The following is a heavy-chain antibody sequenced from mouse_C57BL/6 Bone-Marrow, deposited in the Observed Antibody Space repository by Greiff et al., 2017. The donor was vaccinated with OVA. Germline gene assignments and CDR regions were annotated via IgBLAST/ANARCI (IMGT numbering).Heavy chain of an antibody. V-gene: IGHV5-9*01. CDR1: GFTFSSYT. CDR3: ARQDYYGSPLFAC. D-gene: IGHD1-1*01. CDR2: ISGGGGNT. Sequence: EVKLMESGGGLVKPGGSLKLSCAASGFTFSSYTMSWVRQTPEKRLEWVATISGGGGNTYYPDSVKGRFTISRDNAKNSLYLQMSSLRSEDAALYYCARQDYYGSPLFACGGRGTLVTVSA. J-gene: IGHJ3*01.